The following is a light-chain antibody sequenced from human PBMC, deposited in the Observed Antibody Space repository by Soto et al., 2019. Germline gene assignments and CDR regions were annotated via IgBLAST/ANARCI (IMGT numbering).Light chain of an antibody. CDR2: GAS. Sequence: DIQMTQSPSVVSASVGDTVTVTCRASQGITTFLAWFRQRPGRVPERLIYGASSLQSGVPSRFSGRGSGTEFTLTISSLQPEDFGSYYCLQHNSYPYTVGPGTKVDIK. V-gene: IGKV1-17*03. CDR1: QGITTF. CDR3: LQHNSYPYT. J-gene: IGKJ2*01.